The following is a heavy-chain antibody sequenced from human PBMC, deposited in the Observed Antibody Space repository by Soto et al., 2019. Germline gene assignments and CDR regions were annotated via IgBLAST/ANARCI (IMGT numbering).Heavy chain of an antibody. CDR3: ARGDGVCSYGYYFDY. CDR1: GYTFTGYY. J-gene: IGHJ4*02. CDR2: INPNGGGT. Sequence: ASVKVSCKASGYTFTGYYMHWVRQAPGQGLEWMGWINPNGGGTNYAQKFKGRVTMTRDTSISTAHMELSRLRSDDTAVYYCARGDGVCSYGYYFDYWGQGTLVTVSS. V-gene: IGHV1-2*02. D-gene: IGHD5-18*01.